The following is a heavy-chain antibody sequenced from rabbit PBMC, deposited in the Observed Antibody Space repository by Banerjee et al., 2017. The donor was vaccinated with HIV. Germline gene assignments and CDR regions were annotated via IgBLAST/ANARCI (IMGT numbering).Heavy chain of an antibody. V-gene: IGHV1S7*01. D-gene: IGHD1-1*01. CDR2: IDPVFTST. CDR3: ARDLAYEGAL. CDR1: GFTISDYY. Sequence: QLKESGGGLVQPGGSLTLSCKASGFTISDYYMSWVRQAPGKGLEWIGYIDPVFTSTYYATWVDGRFTISSHNAQNTLYLQLNSLTAADTATYFCARDLAYEGALWGPGTLVTVS. J-gene: IGHJ6*01.